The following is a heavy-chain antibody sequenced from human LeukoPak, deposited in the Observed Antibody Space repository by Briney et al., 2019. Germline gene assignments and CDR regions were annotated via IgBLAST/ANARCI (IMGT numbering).Heavy chain of an antibody. CDR1: GGSISSYY. J-gene: IGHJ5*02. Sequence: SETLSLTCTVSGGSISSYYWSWIRQPPGKGLEWNWYIYYSGSTNYNPSLKSRVTISVDTSKNQFSLKLSSVTAADTAVYYCAREVAGSGLSYNWFDPWGQGTLVTVSS. CDR2: IYYSGST. D-gene: IGHD6-19*01. V-gene: IGHV4-59*01. CDR3: AREVAGSGLSYNWFDP.